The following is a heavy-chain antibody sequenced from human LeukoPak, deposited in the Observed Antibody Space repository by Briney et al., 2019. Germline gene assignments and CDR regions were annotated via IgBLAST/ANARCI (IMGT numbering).Heavy chain of an antibody. D-gene: IGHD4-17*01. Sequence: GGSLRLSCVASGFTFSNYAMSWVRQAPGKGLEWVSAISGSGGGTYYADSVKGRFTISRDNSKNTLYLQMNSLRAEDTAVYYCAKNTVTVSGYYFDYWGQGTLVTVSS. V-gene: IGHV3-23*01. CDR1: GFTFSNYA. J-gene: IGHJ4*02. CDR3: AKNTVTVSGYYFDY. CDR2: ISGSGGGT.